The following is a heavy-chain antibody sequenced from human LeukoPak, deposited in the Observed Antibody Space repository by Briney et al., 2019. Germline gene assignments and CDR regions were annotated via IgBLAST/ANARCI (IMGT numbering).Heavy chain of an antibody. Sequence: GGSLRLSCAASGFTFSSYSMNWVRQAPRKGLEWVSYISSSSSTIYYADSVKGRFTISKDNAKNSLYLQMNSLRAEDTAVYYCAREGNTLEDYWGQGTLVTVSS. J-gene: IGHJ4*02. CDR3: AREGNTLEDY. CDR1: GFTFSSYS. CDR2: ISSSSSTI. V-gene: IGHV3-48*04. D-gene: IGHD5-24*01.